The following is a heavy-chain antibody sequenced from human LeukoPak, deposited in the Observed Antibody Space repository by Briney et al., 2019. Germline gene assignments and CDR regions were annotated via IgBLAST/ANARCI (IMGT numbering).Heavy chain of an antibody. CDR3: ARDHYYDGRGRFDP. CDR1: GGSVTSGTYH. Sequence: SETLSLTCSVSGGSVTSGTYHWGWIRQPPGKGLEWIGSVYFDGGTHYNPSLQSRVTISVDTSKNQFSLRLSSVTAADTALYYCARDHYYDGRGRFDPWGQGTLVTVSS. J-gene: IGHJ5*02. V-gene: IGHV4-39*07. CDR2: VYFDGGT. D-gene: IGHD3-16*01.